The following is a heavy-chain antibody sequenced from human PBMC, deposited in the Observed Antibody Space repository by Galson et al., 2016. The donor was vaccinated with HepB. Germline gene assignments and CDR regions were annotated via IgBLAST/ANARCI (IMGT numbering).Heavy chain of an antibody. D-gene: IGHD3-16*01. V-gene: IGHV1-69*13. CDR1: GGIFNSYG. J-gene: IGHJ5*02. CDR3: ARASGYHYVSWFDP. Sequence: LVKVSCKASGGIFNSYGITWVRQAPGQGLEWMGGIIAIFGTANYAQKFQGRVTITADESTSTVYMELSSLRSEDTAVYYCARASGYHYVSWFDPWGQGTLVTVSS. CDR2: IIAIFGTA.